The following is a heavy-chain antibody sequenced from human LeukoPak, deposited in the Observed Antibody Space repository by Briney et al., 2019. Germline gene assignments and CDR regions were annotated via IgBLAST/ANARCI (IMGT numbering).Heavy chain of an antibody. CDR3: AKDRSYYYDSRVGPLPPYDAFDI. CDR2: ISGSGGST. J-gene: IGHJ3*02. CDR1: GFTFSSYA. V-gene: IGHV3-23*01. Sequence: GGSLRLSCAASGFTFSSYAMSRVRQAPGKGLEWVSAISGSGGSTYYADSVKGRFTISRDNSKNTLYLQMNSLRAEDTAVYYCAKDRSYYYDSRVGPLPPYDAFDIWGQGTMVTVSS. D-gene: IGHD3-22*01.